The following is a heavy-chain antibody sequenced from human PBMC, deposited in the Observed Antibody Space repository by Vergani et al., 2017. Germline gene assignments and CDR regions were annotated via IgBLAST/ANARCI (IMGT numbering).Heavy chain of an antibody. CDR2: IIPNFGTA. Sequence: QVQLVQSGAEVKKPGSSVKVSCKASGGTFSSYAISWVRQAPGQGLEWMGRIIPNFGTANYAQKFQGRVTITADESTSTAYMELSSLRSEDTAVYYCASQTYYYDRVWFDPWGQGTLVTVSS. CDR1: GGTFSSYA. J-gene: IGHJ5*02. CDR3: ASQTYYYDRVWFDP. D-gene: IGHD3-22*01. V-gene: IGHV1-69*13.